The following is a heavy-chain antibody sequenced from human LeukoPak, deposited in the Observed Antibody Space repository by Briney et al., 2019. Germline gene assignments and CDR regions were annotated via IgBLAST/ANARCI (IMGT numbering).Heavy chain of an antibody. CDR3: ARRGYSYGLYFDY. D-gene: IGHD5-18*01. CDR1: GGSMNSYY. V-gene: IGHV4-59*08. CDR2: IYYSGST. Sequence: SETLSLTCSVSGGSMNSYYWSWIRQPPGKGLEWIGYIYYSGSTNYNPSLKSRVTISVDTSKNQFSLKLSSVAAADTAVYYCARRGYSYGLYFDYWGQGTLVTVSS. J-gene: IGHJ4*02.